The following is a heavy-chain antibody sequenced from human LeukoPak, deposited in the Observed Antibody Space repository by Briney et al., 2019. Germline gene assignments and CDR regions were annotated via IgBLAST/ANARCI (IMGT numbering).Heavy chain of an antibody. V-gene: IGHV3-30-3*01. D-gene: IGHD3-22*01. CDR2: ISYDGSTK. CDR1: GFPFSSFA. CDR3: ARDWGYYYDTPYYYGMDF. Sequence: PGGSLRLSCAASGFPFSSFAMHWVRQAPGKGLEWVAVISYDGSTKDHADSVKGRFSISRDNSKNTLYLQMNSLRAEDTAVYYCARDWGYYYDTPYYYGMDFWGQGTTVTVSS. J-gene: IGHJ6*02.